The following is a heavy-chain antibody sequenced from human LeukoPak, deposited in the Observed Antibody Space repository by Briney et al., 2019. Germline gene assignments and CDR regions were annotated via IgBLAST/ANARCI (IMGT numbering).Heavy chain of an antibody. Sequence: GGSLRLSCAASGFTLSSYAMSWVRQAPGKGLEWVSAISGSGGSTYYADSVKGRFTISRDNSKNTLYLQMNSLRAEDTAVYYCAKVRGGSYYTGFDYWGQGTLVTVSS. CDR3: AKVRGGSYYTGFDY. D-gene: IGHD1-26*01. CDR2: ISGSGGST. V-gene: IGHV3-23*01. CDR1: GFTLSSYA. J-gene: IGHJ4*02.